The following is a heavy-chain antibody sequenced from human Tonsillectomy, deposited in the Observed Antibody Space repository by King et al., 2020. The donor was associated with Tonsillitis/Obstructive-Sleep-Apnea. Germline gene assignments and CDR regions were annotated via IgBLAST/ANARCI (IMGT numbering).Heavy chain of an antibody. V-gene: IGHV3-23*04. J-gene: IGHJ6*03. CDR2: ISGSGGST. CDR1: GFTFSSYA. CDR3: AKWYYDFWSGYYSYYYYYYMDV. Sequence: VQLVESGGGLVQPGGSLRLSCAASGFTFSSYAMSWVRQAPGKGLEWVSAISGSGGSTYYADSVKARFTISRDNSKNTLYLQMNSLRAEDTAVYYCAKWYYDFWSGYYSYYYYYYMDVWGKGTTVTVSS. D-gene: IGHD3-3*01.